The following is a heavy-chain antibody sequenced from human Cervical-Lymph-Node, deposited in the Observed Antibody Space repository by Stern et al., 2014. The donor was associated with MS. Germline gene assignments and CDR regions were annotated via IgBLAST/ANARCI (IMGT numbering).Heavy chain of an antibody. V-gene: IGHV3-9*01. J-gene: IGHJ4*02. CDR2: ISWDGGST. CDR3: AKTTVTTRPFEF. D-gene: IGHD4-17*01. Sequence: EVQLVESGGGLVQPGRSLRLSCAASGFTVNDCSMHWVRQAPGKGLEWVSGISWDGGSTEYAASVKGRFAISRDNAKNSLFLHMNSLRPEDTAFYYCAKTTVTTRPFEFWGQGTLVTVSS. CDR1: GFTVNDCS.